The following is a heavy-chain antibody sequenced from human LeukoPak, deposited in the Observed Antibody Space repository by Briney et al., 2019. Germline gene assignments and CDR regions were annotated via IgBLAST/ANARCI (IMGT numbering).Heavy chain of an antibody. CDR2: IYYSGTT. J-gene: IGHJ6*02. CDR1: GGSISSYY. CDR3: ARAGYSYGYYYYGMDV. Sequence: SETLSLTCTVSGGSISSYYGSWIRQPPGKGLEWIGYIYYSGTTTYTPSLPSRVTISVDTSKHQFSLQLSSVAAADTAVYYCARAGYSYGYYYYGMDVWGQGTTVTVSS. V-gene: IGHV4-59*01. D-gene: IGHD5-18*01.